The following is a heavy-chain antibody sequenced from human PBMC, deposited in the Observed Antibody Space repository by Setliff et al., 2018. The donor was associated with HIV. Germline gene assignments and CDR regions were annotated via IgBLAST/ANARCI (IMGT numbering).Heavy chain of an antibody. D-gene: IGHD2-2*01. V-gene: IGHV3-7*03. J-gene: IGHJ4*02. Sequence: GSLRLSCAASGFTFSTYWMSWVRQAPGKGLEWVANIKQDGSEKYYVDSVKGRFTISRDNAKNSLYLQMNSLKASDSALYYCARLRRDCSSTGCYAGVGSWGQGTLVTVSS. CDR2: IKQDGSEK. CDR1: GFTFSTYW. CDR3: ARLRRDCSSTGCYAGVGS.